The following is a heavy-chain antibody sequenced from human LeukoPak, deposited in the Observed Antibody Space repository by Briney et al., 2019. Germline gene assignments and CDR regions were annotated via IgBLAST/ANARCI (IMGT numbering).Heavy chain of an antibody. Sequence: GGSLRLSCAASGFTFSHYGMSWVRQAPGKGLEWVSAISGSGYSTYYADSVKGRFTISRDNAKNSLYLQMNSLRTEDTAVYYCAELGITMIGGVWGKGTTVTISS. D-gene: IGHD3-10*02. CDR3: AELGITMIGGV. CDR1: GFTFSHYG. CDR2: ISGSGYST. J-gene: IGHJ6*04. V-gene: IGHV3-23*01.